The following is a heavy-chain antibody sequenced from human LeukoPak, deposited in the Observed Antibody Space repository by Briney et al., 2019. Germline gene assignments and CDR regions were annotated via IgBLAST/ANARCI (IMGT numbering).Heavy chain of an antibody. V-gene: IGHV4-4*07. Sequence: PSETLSLTCTVSGGSISNYHWSWIRQPAGKGLEWIGRIYTSGSTNYNPSLKSRVTMSVDTSKNQFSLKLTSVTAADTAVYYCARVRSSDHWFDYWGQGTLVTVPS. CDR1: GGSISNYH. CDR2: IYTSGST. J-gene: IGHJ4*02. D-gene: IGHD2-21*01. CDR3: ARVRSSDHWFDY.